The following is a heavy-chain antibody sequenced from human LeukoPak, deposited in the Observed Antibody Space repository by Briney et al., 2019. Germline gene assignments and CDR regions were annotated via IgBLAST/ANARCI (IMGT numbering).Heavy chain of an antibody. CDR3: AKGDGYNEDAFDI. Sequence: QPGGSLRLSCAASGFTFSSYAMHWVRQAPGKGLEWVAVIWYDGSNKYYADSVKGRFTISRDNSKNTLYLQMNSLRAEDTAVYYCAKGDGYNEDAFDIWGQGTMVTVSS. CDR1: GFTFSSYA. CDR2: IWYDGSNK. J-gene: IGHJ3*02. V-gene: IGHV3-33*06. D-gene: IGHD5-24*01.